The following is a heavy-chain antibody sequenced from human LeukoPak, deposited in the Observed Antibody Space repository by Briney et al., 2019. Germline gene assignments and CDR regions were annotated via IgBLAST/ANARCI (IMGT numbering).Heavy chain of an antibody. D-gene: IGHD3-3*01. J-gene: IGHJ4*02. CDR2: IKQDGSEK. CDR1: GFTFSSSG. CDR3: ATSPYDFWSGYYYYFDY. V-gene: IGHV3-7*01. Sequence: GGSLRLSCAASGFTFSSSGMNWVRQAPGKGLEWVANIKQDGSEKYYVDSVKGRFTISRDNAKNSLYLQMNSLRAEDTAVYYCATSPYDFWSGYYYYFDYWGQGTLVTVSS.